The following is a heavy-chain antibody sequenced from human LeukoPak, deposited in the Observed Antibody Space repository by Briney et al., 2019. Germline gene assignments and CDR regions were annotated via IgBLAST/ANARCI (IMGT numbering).Heavy chain of an antibody. CDR1: GYTFTSYG. CDR3: ARGTPNYYYSSGYSATIDY. J-gene: IGHJ4*02. V-gene: IGHV1-18*01. CDR2: ISAYNGNT. Sequence: GASVEVSCKASGYTFTSYGISWVRQAPGQGLEWMGWISAYNGNTNYAQKLQGRVTMTTDTSTSTAYMELRSLRSDDTAVYYCARGTPNYYYSSGYSATIDYRGQGTLVTVSS. D-gene: IGHD3-22*01.